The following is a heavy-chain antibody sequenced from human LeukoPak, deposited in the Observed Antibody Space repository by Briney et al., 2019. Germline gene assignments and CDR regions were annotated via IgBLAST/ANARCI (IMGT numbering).Heavy chain of an antibody. Sequence: TGGSLRLSCAASGVTVSSNYMNWVRQAPGKGLEWVSIIYSDGSTYYAESVKGRFTISRDNSKNTLYLQMNSLRAEDTAVYYCAGGRLRANFDYWGQGTLVTVSS. J-gene: IGHJ4*02. CDR3: AGGRLRANFDY. CDR2: IYSDGST. CDR1: GVTVSSNY. V-gene: IGHV3-66*01. D-gene: IGHD5-12*01.